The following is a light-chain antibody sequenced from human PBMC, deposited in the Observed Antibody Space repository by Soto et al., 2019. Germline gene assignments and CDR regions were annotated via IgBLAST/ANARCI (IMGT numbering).Light chain of an antibody. J-gene: IGKJ1*01. CDR1: QSVSSTY. V-gene: IGKV3-20*01. CDR2: GAS. Sequence: IVLTQYPGTRSVSPGERATLSCRASQSVSSTYLGWYQQKHGQAPRLIMYGASSRATGIPGRFSGSVSGTDGTITISRLETEDGPVYYCQQSGSSTWTFGQGTKVDIK. CDR3: QQSGSSTWT.